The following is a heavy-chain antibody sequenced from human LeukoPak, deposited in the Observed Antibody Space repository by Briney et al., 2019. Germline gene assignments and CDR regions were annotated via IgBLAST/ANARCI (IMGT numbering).Heavy chain of an antibody. Sequence: GGSLRLSXAASGFTFDDYAMHWVRQAPGKGLEWVSLISGDGGSTYYADSVNGRFTISRDNSKNSLYLQMNSLRTEDTALYYCAKDIEYDSSGYYLDPEYYFDYWGQGTLVTVSS. V-gene: IGHV3-43*02. J-gene: IGHJ4*02. CDR1: GFTFDDYA. CDR2: ISGDGGST. D-gene: IGHD3-22*01. CDR3: AKDIEYDSSGYYLDPEYYFDY.